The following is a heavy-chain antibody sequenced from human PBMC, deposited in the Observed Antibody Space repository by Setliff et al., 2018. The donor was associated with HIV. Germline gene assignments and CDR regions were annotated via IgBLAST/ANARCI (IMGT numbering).Heavy chain of an antibody. Sequence: SETLSLTCTVSGGPVTRTTTFWGWVRQTPGKGLEWIGSTYDSGSTYYNPSLNSRVTISEDTSKNQFSLKLTSVTAADAAVYYCARAAVTSGARADYFDNWGRGTLVTVSS. V-gene: IGHV4-39*07. CDR1: GGPVTRTTTF. CDR3: ARAAVTSGARADYFDN. J-gene: IGHJ4*02. CDR2: TYDSGST. D-gene: IGHD4-17*01.